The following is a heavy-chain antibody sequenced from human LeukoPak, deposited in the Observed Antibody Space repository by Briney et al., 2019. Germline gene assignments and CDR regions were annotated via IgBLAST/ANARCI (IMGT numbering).Heavy chain of an antibody. CDR2: ISHDGSNK. J-gene: IGHJ4*02. D-gene: IGHD4-17*01. Sequence: GGSLRLSCAASGFTVSTNYMSWVRQAPGEGLEWVAVISHDGSNKYYAESVKGRFTVSRDNSKNTLYLQMSDLTSDDTAVYYCVRGGSPTVTLEYWGQGTLVTVSS. CDR1: GFTVSTNY. V-gene: IGHV3-30-3*01. CDR3: VRGGSPTVTLEY.